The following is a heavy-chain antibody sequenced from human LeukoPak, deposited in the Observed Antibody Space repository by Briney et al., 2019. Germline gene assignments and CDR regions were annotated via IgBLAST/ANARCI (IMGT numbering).Heavy chain of an antibody. Sequence: PSQTLSLTCTVSGGSISSGNSYWGWIRQPPGKGLEWIGSIYYSGSAYYNPSLKSRATISVDTSKNQFSLKLGSVTAADTAVYYCAGPYDILTVGPDYWGQGILVTVSS. V-gene: IGHV4-39*01. CDR3: AGPYDILTVGPDY. J-gene: IGHJ4*02. CDR2: IYYSGSA. CDR1: GGSISSGNSY. D-gene: IGHD3-9*01.